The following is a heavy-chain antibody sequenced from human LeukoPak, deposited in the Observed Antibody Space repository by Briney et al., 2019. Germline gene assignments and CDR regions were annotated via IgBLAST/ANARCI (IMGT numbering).Heavy chain of an antibody. V-gene: IGHV3-48*02. Sequence: GGSLRLSCAASGFTFSSYTMNWVRQAPGKGLEWVSYISTSSSTIYYADSVKGRFTISRDNAKNSLYLQMNSLRDEDTAVYYCARAYYDSSGYYYSAFDIWGQGTMVTVSS. CDR1: GFTFSSYT. CDR2: ISTSSSTI. CDR3: ARAYYDSSGYYYSAFDI. D-gene: IGHD3-22*01. J-gene: IGHJ3*02.